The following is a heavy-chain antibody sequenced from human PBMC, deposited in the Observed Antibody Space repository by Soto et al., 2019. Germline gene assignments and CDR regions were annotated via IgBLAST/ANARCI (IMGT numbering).Heavy chain of an antibody. J-gene: IGHJ6*02. V-gene: IGHV4-31*02. CDR3: ARTARATVTMGGYYYYDMDV. CDR2: IYQSGSA. D-gene: IGHD4-17*01. Sequence: WTWIRQHPGKGLEWIGHIYQSGSAYYNPSLKSRVTMSVDTSKNQFSLKLTSVTAADTAVYYCARTARATVTMGGYYYYDMDVWAKGPRSPSP.